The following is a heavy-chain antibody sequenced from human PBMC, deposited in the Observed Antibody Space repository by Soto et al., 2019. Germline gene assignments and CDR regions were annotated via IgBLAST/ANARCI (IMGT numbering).Heavy chain of an antibody. J-gene: IGHJ6*02. D-gene: IGHD6-13*01. CDR1: GYTFTSYA. Sequence: ASVKVSCKASGYTFTSYATHWVRQAPGQRLEWMGWINAGNGNTKYSQKFQGRVTITRDTSASTAYMELSSLRSEDTAVYYCASEAIAAAAVYGMDVWGQGTTVTVSS. CDR2: INAGNGNT. CDR3: ASEAIAAAAVYGMDV. V-gene: IGHV1-3*01.